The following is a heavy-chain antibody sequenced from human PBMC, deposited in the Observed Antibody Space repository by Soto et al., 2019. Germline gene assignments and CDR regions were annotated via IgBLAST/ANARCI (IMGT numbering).Heavy chain of an antibody. CDR3: ARGALPEALAVAGTTPLDY. D-gene: IGHD6-19*01. Sequence: SETLSLTCAVYGGSFSGYYWSWIRQPPGKGLEWIGEINHSGSTNYNPSLKSRVTISVDTSKNQFSLKLSSVTAADTAVYYCARGALPEALAVAGTTPLDYWGQGTLVTVSS. V-gene: IGHV4-34*01. J-gene: IGHJ4*02. CDR1: GGSFSGYY. CDR2: INHSGST.